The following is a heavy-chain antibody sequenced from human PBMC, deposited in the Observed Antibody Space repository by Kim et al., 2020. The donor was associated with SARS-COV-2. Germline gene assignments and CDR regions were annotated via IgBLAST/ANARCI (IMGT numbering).Heavy chain of an antibody. D-gene: IGHD2-8*01. CDR2: INSDGSST. CDR3: ATGNGHGMDV. J-gene: IGHJ6*02. Sequence: GSLRLSCAASGFTFSSYWMHWVRQAPGKGLVWVSGINSDGSSTSHADSVKGRFTISRDNAKNTLYLQMNSLRVEDTAVYYCATGNGHGMDVWGQGTTVTVSS. CDR1: GFTFSSYW. V-gene: IGHV3-74*01.